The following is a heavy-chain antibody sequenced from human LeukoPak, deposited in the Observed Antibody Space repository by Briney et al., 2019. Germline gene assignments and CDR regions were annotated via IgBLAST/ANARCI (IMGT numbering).Heavy chain of an antibody. CDR1: GGSISSYY. V-gene: IGHV4-4*07. D-gene: IGHD3-10*01. CDR2: THTSGST. CDR3: ARDTYYYGSGTYYFNY. J-gene: IGHJ4*02. Sequence: SETLSLTCTVSGGSISSYYWTWIRQPAGKGLEWIGRTHTSGSTNYNPSLKSRVTMSVDTSKNQFSLKLTSVTAADTAVYYCARDTYYYGSGTYYFNYWGQGTLVTVSS.